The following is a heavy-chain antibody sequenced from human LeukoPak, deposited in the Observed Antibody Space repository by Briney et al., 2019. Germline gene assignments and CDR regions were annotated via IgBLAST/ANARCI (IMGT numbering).Heavy chain of an antibody. Sequence: PGGSLRLSCAASGFTFSSYEMNWVRQAPGKGLDWVSYISSSGSTIYYADSVKGRFTISRDNAKNSLYLQMNSLRAEDTAVYYCARRLGYCSSTSCSKWGQGTLVTVSS. CDR1: GFTFSSYE. V-gene: IGHV3-48*03. J-gene: IGHJ4*02. CDR3: ARRLGYCSSTSCSK. CDR2: ISSSGSTI. D-gene: IGHD2-2*01.